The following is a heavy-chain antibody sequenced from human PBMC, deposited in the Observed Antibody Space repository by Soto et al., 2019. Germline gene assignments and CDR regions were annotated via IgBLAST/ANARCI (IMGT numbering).Heavy chain of an antibody. D-gene: IGHD6-13*01. Sequence: SETLSLTCTVSGGSISSYYWSWIRQHPGKGLEWIGYIYYSGSTYYNPSLKSRVTISVDTSKNQFSLKLSSVTAADTAVYYCARVFSDSSSFFDPWGQGTLVTVSS. CDR1: GGSISSYY. J-gene: IGHJ5*02. CDR3: ARVFSDSSSFFDP. V-gene: IGHV4-59*06. CDR2: IYYSGST.